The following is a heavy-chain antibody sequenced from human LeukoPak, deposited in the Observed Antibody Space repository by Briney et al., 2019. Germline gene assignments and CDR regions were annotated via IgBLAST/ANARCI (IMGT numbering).Heavy chain of an antibody. Sequence: SETLSLTCTVSGGSISSGGYYWSWIRQHPGKGLEWIGYIYYSGSTYYNPSLKSRVTISVDTSKNQFSLKLSSVTAADTAVYYCARGYYGSGSLDYWGQGTLVTVSS. J-gene: IGHJ4*02. V-gene: IGHV4-31*03. D-gene: IGHD3-10*01. CDR3: ARGYYGSGSLDY. CDR1: GGSISSGGYY. CDR2: IYYSGST.